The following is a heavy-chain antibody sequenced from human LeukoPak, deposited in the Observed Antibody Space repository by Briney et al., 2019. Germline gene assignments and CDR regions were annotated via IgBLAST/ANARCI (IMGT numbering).Heavy chain of an antibody. CDR2: IYYTGNS. Sequence: SETLSLTCTVSSGSISSSSHHWAWIRQPPGKGLEWIASIYYTGNSYYNPSLRSRLTISVDSSKDQFSLRLSSVTAADTAVYYCSREHYSTSDYWGQGILVTVSS. J-gene: IGHJ4*02. V-gene: IGHV4-39*01. D-gene: IGHD1/OR15-1a*01. CDR3: SREHYSTSDY. CDR1: SGSISSSSHH.